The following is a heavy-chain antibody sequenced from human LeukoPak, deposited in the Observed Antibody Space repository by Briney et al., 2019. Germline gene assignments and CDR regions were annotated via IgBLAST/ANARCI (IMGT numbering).Heavy chain of an antibody. CDR1: AGSISSYY. D-gene: IGHD3-22*01. Sequence: PSETLSLTCTVSAGSISSYYWSWIRQPAGKGLEWIGRIYTRGSTNYNPSLKSRVTMSVDTSKNQFSLKLSSVTAADTAVYYCARDKFPEWDYYDSSGYHDAFDIWGQGTMVTVSS. J-gene: IGHJ3*02. CDR2: IYTRGST. V-gene: IGHV4-4*07. CDR3: ARDKFPEWDYYDSSGYHDAFDI.